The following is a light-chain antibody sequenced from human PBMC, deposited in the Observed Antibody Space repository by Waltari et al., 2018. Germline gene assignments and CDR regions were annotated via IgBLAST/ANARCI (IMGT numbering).Light chain of an antibody. CDR1: QGISSA. J-gene: IGKJ4*01. CDR2: DAS. Sequence: AIQLPQSPSSLSASLGDRATITFRAIQGISSALAWYQQKPGKAPKLLIYDASSLESGVPSRFSGSGSGTDFTLTISSLQPEDFATYYCQQFNSYPLTFGGGTKVEIK. CDR3: QQFNSYPLT. V-gene: IGKV1-13*02.